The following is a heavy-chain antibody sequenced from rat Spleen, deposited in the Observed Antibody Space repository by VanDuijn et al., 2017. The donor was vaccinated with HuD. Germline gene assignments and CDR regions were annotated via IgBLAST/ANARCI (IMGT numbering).Heavy chain of an antibody. J-gene: IGHJ2*01. D-gene: IGHD4-2*01. Sequence: EVKLVESGGGLVQPGRTLKLSCAASGFPSRNYYMAWVRQAPTKGLEWVAYISAGGGSTYYRDSVKGRFTISRDNAKSTLYLQMDSLRSEDTATYYCTRVWRYYFDYWGQGVMVTVSS. CDR1: GFPSRNYY. V-gene: IGHV5-27*01. CDR2: ISAGGGST. CDR3: TRVWRYYFDY.